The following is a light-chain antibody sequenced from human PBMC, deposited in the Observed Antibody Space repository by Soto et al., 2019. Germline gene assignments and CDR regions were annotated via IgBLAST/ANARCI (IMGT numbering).Light chain of an antibody. CDR3: QQRSNWHPLT. V-gene: IGKV3-11*01. CDR1: QSVSSY. J-gene: IGKJ4*01. Sequence: EIVLTQSPATLSWSPGERATLSCRGSQSVSSYLAWYQQKPGQAPRLLIYDASNRATGIPARFSGSGSGTDFTLTISSLQTADFAVYYCQQRSNWHPLTFGGGTKVDI. CDR2: DAS.